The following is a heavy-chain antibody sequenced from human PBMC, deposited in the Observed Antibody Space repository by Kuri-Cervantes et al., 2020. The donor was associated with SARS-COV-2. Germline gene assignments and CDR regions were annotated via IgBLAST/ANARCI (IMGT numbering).Heavy chain of an antibody. Sequence: GESLKISCAASGFTFSDYYMSWIRQAPGKGLEWVSYISSSGSTIYYADSVKGRFTISRDNAKNSLYLQMNSLRAEDTAVYYCARGSSSSWGDYWGQGTLVTVSS. CDR2: ISSSGSTI. J-gene: IGHJ4*02. CDR3: ARGSSSSWGDY. V-gene: IGHV3-11*04. CDR1: GFTFSDYY. D-gene: IGHD6-6*01.